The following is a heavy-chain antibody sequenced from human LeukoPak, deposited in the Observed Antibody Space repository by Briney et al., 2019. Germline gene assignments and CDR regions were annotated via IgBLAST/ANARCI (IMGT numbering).Heavy chain of an antibody. V-gene: IGHV4-39*02. CDR3: ARDHVGSSWMSDYYYMDV. CDR2: IYYSGST. Sequence: SETLSLTCTVSGGSISSSSYYWGWIRQPPGKGLEWIGSIYYSGSTYYNPSLKSRVTISVDTSKNQFSLKLSSVTAADTAVYYCARDHVGSSWMSDYYYMDVWGKGTTVTISS. CDR1: GGSISSSSYY. D-gene: IGHD6-13*01. J-gene: IGHJ6*03.